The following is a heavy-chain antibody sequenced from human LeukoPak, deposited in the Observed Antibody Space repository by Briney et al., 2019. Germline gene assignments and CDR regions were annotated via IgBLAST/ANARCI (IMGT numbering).Heavy chain of an antibody. CDR1: GGSISSYY. J-gene: IGHJ4*02. D-gene: IGHD5-18*01. V-gene: IGHV4-38-2*02. Sequence: SETLSLTCTVSGGSISSYYWGWIRQPPGKGLEWIASVSHSGSTYYNPSLKSRVIISVDTSKNQFSLEVTSVTAADTALYYCARERIERYTYASSDFDYWGRGTLVTVSS. CDR2: VSHSGST. CDR3: ARERIERYTYASSDFDY.